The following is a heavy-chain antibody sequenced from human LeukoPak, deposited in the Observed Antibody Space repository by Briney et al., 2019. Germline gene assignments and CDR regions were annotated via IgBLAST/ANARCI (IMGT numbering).Heavy chain of an antibody. J-gene: IGHJ5*02. V-gene: IGHV4-34*01. CDR1: RGSATGYS. D-gene: IGHD3-10*01. CDR2: FNHSGSP. Sequence: PQTLSPSCALYRGSATGYSWGCIRQPPGEGLEWIGGFNHSGSPNYKPSLKNRVTISVDTSKNQFSLKLSSVTAADTDVYYCARGVGLLWFGSLLEFDPWGQGTLVTVS. CDR3: ARGVGLLWFGSLLEFDP.